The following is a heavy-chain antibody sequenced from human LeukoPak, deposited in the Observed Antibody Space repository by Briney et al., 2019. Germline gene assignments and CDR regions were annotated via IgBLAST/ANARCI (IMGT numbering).Heavy chain of an antibody. CDR3: ASRASPYQRDAFDI. Sequence: GASVKVSCKASGYTLTSYGISWVRQAPGQGLECMGWISAYNGNTHYAQKLQGRVTTSTDTSTSTAYRELRSLRFDDTAVYYCASRASPYQRDAFDIWGQGTMVSVSS. CDR1: GYTLTSYG. D-gene: IGHD2-2*01. CDR2: ISAYNGNT. V-gene: IGHV1-18*01. J-gene: IGHJ3*02.